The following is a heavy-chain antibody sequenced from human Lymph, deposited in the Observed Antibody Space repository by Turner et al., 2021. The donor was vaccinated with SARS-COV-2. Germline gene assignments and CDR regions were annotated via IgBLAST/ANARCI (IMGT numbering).Heavy chain of an antibody. CDR2: INPNSGGT. CDR3: ARDVERYNDFWSGYSGGYGLDV. V-gene: IGHV1-2*02. Sequence: QVQLVQSGAEVKKPVASVKVSCTASGSTFPASYMHWVRQAPGQGREWMGWINPNSGGTNNAQKFQGRGNMTRDKASRTAYMELSRLRADDTAVYYCARDVERYNDFWSGYSGGYGLDVWGQGTTVTVSS. J-gene: IGHJ6*02. CDR1: GSTFPASY. D-gene: IGHD3-3*01.